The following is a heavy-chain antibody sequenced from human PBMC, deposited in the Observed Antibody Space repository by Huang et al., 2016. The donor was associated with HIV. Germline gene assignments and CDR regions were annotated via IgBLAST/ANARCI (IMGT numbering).Heavy chain of an antibody. D-gene: IGHD6-13*01. Sequence: QVQLVESGGGVVQPGRSLRLSCAASGFTFSSYGMHWVRQAPGKGLEWVAVISYDKSNKYYADSVKGRLTISRDNSKNTLCLQINSLTTEDTAVYYCAKGGRAAAVMDVWDKGTTVTVSS. CDR2: ISYDKSNK. CDR1: GFTFSSYG. V-gene: IGHV3-30*18. CDR3: AKGGRAAAVMDV. J-gene: IGHJ6*04.